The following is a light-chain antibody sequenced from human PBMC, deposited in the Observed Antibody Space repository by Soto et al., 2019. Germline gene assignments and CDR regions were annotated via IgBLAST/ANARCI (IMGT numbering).Light chain of an antibody. CDR1: HSVSSSY. CDR2: GAS. J-gene: IGKJ5*01. CDR3: QQYGSSLIT. Sequence: IVLRQSPGTLSLSPGERATLSCRASHSVSSSYLAWYQQKPGQAPRLLIYGASSRATGIPDRFSGSGSGTDFTLTISRLEPEDFAVYYCQQYGSSLITFGQGTRLEIK. V-gene: IGKV3-20*01.